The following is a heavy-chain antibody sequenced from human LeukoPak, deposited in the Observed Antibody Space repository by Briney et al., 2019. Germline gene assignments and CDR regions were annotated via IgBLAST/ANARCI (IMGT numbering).Heavy chain of an antibody. CDR1: GFTVSSNY. J-gene: IGHJ4*02. V-gene: IGHV3-53*01. D-gene: IGHD6-19*01. CDR2: IYSGGST. CDR3: ATFVGIAVAGTGPYFDC. Sequence: QPGGSLRLSCAASGFTVSSNYMSWVRQPPGKGLEWVSVIYSGGSTYYADSVKGRFTISKDNSKNTLYLQMNIWRPEDTAVYYGATFVGIAVAGTGPYFDCWGQGTLVTVSS.